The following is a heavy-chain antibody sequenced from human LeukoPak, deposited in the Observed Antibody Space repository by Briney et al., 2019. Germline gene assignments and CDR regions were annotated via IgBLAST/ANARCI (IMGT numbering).Heavy chain of an antibody. CDR3: AKDHHDYSNRGKAPPHDY. J-gene: IGHJ4*01. CDR1: GFTFSDYS. CDR2: IFFDGTNK. V-gene: IGHV3-30-3*01. D-gene: IGHD4-11*01. Sequence: GGSLRLSCAASGFTFSDYSMHWVRQAPGKGLEWVAGIFFDGTNKYYADSVKGRFTISRDNSKNTLYLQMNSLRAEDTAVYYCAKDHHDYSNRGKAPPHDYWGQGTLVTVSS.